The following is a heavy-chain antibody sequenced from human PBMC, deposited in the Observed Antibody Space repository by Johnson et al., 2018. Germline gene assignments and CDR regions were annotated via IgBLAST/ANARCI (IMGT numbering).Heavy chain of an antibody. V-gene: IGHV3-9*01. J-gene: IGHJ3*02. CDR2: ISWNSIRE. D-gene: IGHD1-1*01. CDR1: GFAFDDSA. Sequence: VQLVESGGGSVQXGRSLRLSCTASGFAFDDSAMHWVRQAPGKGLEWVSGISWNSIREDYADSVKGRFTISRDNDKNSMYLQMNSLRPDDTALYYCTKDAGWKVGFDIWGQGTMVTVSS. CDR3: TKDAGWKVGFDI.